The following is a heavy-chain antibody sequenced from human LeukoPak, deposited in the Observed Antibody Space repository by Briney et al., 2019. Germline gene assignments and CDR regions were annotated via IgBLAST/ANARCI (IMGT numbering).Heavy chain of an antibody. D-gene: IGHD2-21*02. Sequence: SETLSLTCTVSGGSISSGYWMWLRQPAGKGLEWIGRIYTSGGPRYNPSLRGRVTMSAVTSKNQFSLKLSSVTAADTAVYYCARGIRVTASLLSVGFYFDDWGQGTLVTVSS. CDR2: IYTSGGP. V-gene: IGHV4-4*07. CDR1: GGSISSGY. J-gene: IGHJ4*02. CDR3: ARGIRVTASLLSVGFYFDD.